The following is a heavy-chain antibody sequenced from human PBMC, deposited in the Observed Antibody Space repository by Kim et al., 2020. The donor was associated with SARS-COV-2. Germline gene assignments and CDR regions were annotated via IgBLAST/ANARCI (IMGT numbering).Heavy chain of an antibody. CDR3: ARDEGGSYYGPAADAFDI. D-gene: IGHD1-26*01. Sequence: NRVTISVDTSKNQFSLKLSSVPAADTAVYYCARDEGGSYYGPAADAFDIWGQGTMVTVSS. V-gene: IGHV4-30-2*04. J-gene: IGHJ3*02.